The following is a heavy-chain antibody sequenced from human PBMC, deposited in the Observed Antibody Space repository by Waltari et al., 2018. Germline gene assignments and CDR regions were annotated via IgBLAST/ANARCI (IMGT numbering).Heavy chain of an antibody. Sequence: EVQLVQSGAEVKKPGATVKISCKVSGYTFTDYYMHWVQQAPGKGLEWMGLVDHEDGETIYAEKFQGRVTITADTSTDTAYMELSSLRSEDTAVYYCATEPYSSSSSSRNYYGMDVWGQGTTVTVSS. CDR1: GYTFTDYY. V-gene: IGHV1-69-2*01. D-gene: IGHD6-6*01. CDR2: VDHEDGET. J-gene: IGHJ6*02. CDR3: ATEPYSSSSSSRNYYGMDV.